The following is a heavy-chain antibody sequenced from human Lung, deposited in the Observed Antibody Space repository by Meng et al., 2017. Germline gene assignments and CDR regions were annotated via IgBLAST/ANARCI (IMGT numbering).Heavy chain of an antibody. D-gene: IGHD6-6*01. V-gene: IGHV3-30*01. CDR2: ISYDGSNK. CDR3: AREGYSSSTSMYGSGPDAFDI. Sequence: SCAASGFTFSSYAMHWVRQAPGKGLEWVAVISYDGSNKYYADSVKGRFTISRDNSKNTLYLQMNSLRAEDTAVYYCAREGYSSSTSMYGSGPDAFDIWGQGTMVTVSS. CDR1: GFTFSSYA. J-gene: IGHJ3*02.